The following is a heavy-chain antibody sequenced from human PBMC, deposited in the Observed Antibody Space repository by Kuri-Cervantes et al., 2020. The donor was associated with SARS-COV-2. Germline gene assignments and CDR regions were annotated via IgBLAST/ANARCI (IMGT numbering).Heavy chain of an antibody. D-gene: IGHD7-27*01. CDR2: IIPIFGTA. Sequence: SVKVSCKASGGTFSSYAISWVRQAPGQGLEWMGGIIPIFGTANYAQKFQGRVTITTDESTSTAYMELSSLRSEDTAVYYCARDRGQLGIGVYYYYYMDAWGKGTTVTVSS. CDR3: ARDRGQLGIGVYYYYYMDA. CDR1: GGTFSSYA. J-gene: IGHJ6*03. V-gene: IGHV1-69*05.